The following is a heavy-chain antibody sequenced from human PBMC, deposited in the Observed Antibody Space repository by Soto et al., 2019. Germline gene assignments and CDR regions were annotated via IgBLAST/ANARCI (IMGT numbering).Heavy chain of an antibody. CDR2: LYSSGNT. CDR3: ARELGYCSSPSCYKPFDY. V-gene: IGHV4-4*07. J-gene: IGHJ4*02. D-gene: IGHD2-2*02. CDR1: GASISAYA. Sequence: PSETLSLTCTVSGASISAYAWSWIRQPAGKGLEWIGRLYSSGNTNYNPSFKSRLTMSADTSKNQFSLKLSSVTAADTAVYYCARELGYCSSPSCYKPFDYWGQGTLVTVSS.